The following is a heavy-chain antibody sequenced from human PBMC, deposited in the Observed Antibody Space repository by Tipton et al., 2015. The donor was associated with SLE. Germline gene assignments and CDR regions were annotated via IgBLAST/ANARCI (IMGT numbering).Heavy chain of an antibody. V-gene: IGHV4-59*01. Sequence: TLSLTCTVSGGSISSYYWSWIRQPPGKGLEWIGYIYYSGSTNYNPSLKSRVTISVDTSKNQFSLKLSSVTAADTAVYYCARGTMLGDFWSGYLPRFDYWGQGTLVTVSS. CDR3: ARGTMLGDFWSGYLPRFDY. J-gene: IGHJ4*02. CDR2: IYYSGST. CDR1: GGSISSYY. D-gene: IGHD3-3*01.